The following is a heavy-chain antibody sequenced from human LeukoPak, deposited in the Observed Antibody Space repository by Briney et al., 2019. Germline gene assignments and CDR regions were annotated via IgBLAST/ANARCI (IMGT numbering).Heavy chain of an antibody. CDR2: INPSGGST. Sequence: ASVKVSCKASGYTFTSYYMHWVRQAPGQGLEWMGIINPSGGSTSYAQKFQGRVTMTRDTSTSTVYMELSSLRSEDTAAYYCARVTYYYDSSGPSYFDYWGQGTLVTVSS. J-gene: IGHJ4*02. D-gene: IGHD3-22*01. V-gene: IGHV1-46*01. CDR3: ARVTYYYDSSGPSYFDY. CDR1: GYTFTSYY.